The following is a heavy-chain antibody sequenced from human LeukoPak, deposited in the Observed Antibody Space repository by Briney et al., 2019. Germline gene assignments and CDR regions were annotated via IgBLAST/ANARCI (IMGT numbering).Heavy chain of an antibody. V-gene: IGHV4-59*08. J-gene: IGHJ4*02. CDR1: GGSIGSYY. CDR2: IYYSGST. CDR3: ARGRGSGWFYLDY. Sequence: PSETLSLTCTVSGGSIGSYYWSWIRQPPGKGLAWIGFIYYSGSTNYNPSLKSRVTLSVDTSKNQFSLKLSSVTAADTAMYYCARGRGSGWFYLDYWGQGTLVTVSS. D-gene: IGHD6-19*01.